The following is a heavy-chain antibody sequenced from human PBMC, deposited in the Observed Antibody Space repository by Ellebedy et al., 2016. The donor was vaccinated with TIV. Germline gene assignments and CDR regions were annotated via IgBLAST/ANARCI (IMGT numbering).Heavy chain of an antibody. D-gene: IGHD5-18*01. Sequence: SETLSLXXTVSGGSISSSSYYWGWIRQPPGKGLEWIGSIYYSGSTYYNPSLKSRVTISVDTSKNQFSLKLSSVTAADTAVYYCARWFSRIQLWQRGDAFDIWGQGTMVTVSS. CDR1: GGSISSSSYY. CDR2: IYYSGST. V-gene: IGHV4-39*01. J-gene: IGHJ3*02. CDR3: ARWFSRIQLWQRGDAFDI.